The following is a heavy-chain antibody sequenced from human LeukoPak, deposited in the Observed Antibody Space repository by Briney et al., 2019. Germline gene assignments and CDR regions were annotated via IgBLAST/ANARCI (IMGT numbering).Heavy chain of an antibody. CDR1: GYTFTSYY. CDR3: ARWGYCSGGSCSSNGAFDI. Sequence: ASVKVSCTASGYTFTSYYMHWVRQAPGQGLEWMGIINPSGGSTSYAQKFQGRVTMTRDTSTNTVYMELGSLRSEDTAVYYCARWGYCSGGSCSSNGAFDIWGQGTMVTVSS. CDR2: INPSGGST. V-gene: IGHV1-46*01. J-gene: IGHJ3*02. D-gene: IGHD2-15*01.